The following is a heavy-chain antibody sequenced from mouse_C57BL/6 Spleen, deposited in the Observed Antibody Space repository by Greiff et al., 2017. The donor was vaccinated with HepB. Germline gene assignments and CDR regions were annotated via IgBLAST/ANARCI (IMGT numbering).Heavy chain of an antibody. D-gene: IGHD2-5*01. CDR1: GFTFSSYA. CDR2: ISDGGSYT. V-gene: IGHV5-4*01. Sequence: EVKLGESGGGLVKPGGSLKLSCAASGFTFSSYAMSWVRQTPEKRLEWVATISDGGSYTYYPDNVKGRFTISRDNAKNNLYLQMSHLKSEDTAMYYCAREGYSNSFDYWGQGTTLTVSS. CDR3: AREGYSNSFDY. J-gene: IGHJ2*01.